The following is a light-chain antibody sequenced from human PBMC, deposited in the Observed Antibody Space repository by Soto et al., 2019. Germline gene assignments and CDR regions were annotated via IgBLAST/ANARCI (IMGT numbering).Light chain of an antibody. V-gene: IGLV1-51*01. J-gene: IGLJ3*02. CDR3: GTWDSSLSAWV. Sequence: QSVLTQPPSVSAAPGQTVTISCSGSSSNIGSNFVSWYRQLPGTAPKLLIYDNNKRPSGIPDRFSGSKSGTSATLGITGLQTGDEADYYCGTWDSSLSAWVFGGGTKVTVL. CDR1: SSNIGSNF. CDR2: DNN.